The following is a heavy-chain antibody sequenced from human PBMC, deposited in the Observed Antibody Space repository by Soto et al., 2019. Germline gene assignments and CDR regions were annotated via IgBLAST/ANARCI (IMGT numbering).Heavy chain of an antibody. CDR2: MNPNSGNT. CDR3: ARGINHGPHSRWFHP. D-gene: IGHD4-17*01. CDR1: GYTFTSYD. V-gene: IGHV1-8*01. Sequence: QVQLVQSGAEVKKPGASVKVSCKASGYTFTSYDINWVRQATGQGLEYLGWMNPNSGNTAYVQKFQGRVTMTWDTSIPSAYVELNGRRFGDAAVYFCARGINHGPHSRWFHPGGQGTLATLSS. J-gene: IGHJ5*02.